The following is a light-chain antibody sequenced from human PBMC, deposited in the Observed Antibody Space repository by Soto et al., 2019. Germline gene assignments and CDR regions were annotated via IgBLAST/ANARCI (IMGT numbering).Light chain of an antibody. CDR2: EVN. CDR3: SSYAGSSIV. Sequence: QSALTQPPSASGSPGQSVAISCTGTSSDVGGYNYVSWYQQHPGKAPKLMIYEVNKRPSGVPDRFSGSKSGNTASLTVSGLQAEDGADYYCSSYAGSSIVFGIGTKVTVL. CDR1: SSDVGGYNY. J-gene: IGLJ1*01. V-gene: IGLV2-8*01.